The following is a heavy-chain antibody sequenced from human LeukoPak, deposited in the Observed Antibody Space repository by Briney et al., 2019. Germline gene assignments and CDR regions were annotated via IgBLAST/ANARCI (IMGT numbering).Heavy chain of an antibody. V-gene: IGHV1-18*01. J-gene: IGHJ6*02. Sequence: GASVKVSCKASGYTFTSYGISWVRQAPGQGLEWMGWISAYNGNTNYAQKLQGRVTMTTDTSTSTAYMELRSLRSDDTAVYYCARTLTGDYYYYYGMDVWGQGTTVTVSS. CDR2: ISAYNGNT. D-gene: IGHD7-27*01. CDR1: GYTFTSYG. CDR3: ARTLTGDYYYYYGMDV.